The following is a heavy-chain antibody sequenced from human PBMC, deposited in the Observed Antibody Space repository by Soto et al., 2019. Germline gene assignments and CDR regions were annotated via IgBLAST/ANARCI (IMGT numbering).Heavy chain of an antibody. CDR2: ISAYNGNT. CDR3: TRDRAGTTANEYNWVDP. D-gene: IGHD1-7*01. J-gene: IGHJ5*02. V-gene: IGHV1-18*01. Sequence: APVKVSCKASGYTFTSYGISCVRQAPGQGLEWMGWISAYNGNTNYAQKLQGRVTMTTDTPTSTAYMELRSLRSDDTAVYYCTRDRAGTTANEYNWVDPWGQGVLVTVSS. CDR1: GYTFTSYG.